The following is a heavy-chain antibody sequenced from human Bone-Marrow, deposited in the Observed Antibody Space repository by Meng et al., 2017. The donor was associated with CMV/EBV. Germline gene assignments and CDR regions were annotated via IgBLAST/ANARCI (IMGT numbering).Heavy chain of an antibody. Sequence: ALFGFIFSSHGMHWVHQAPGKGLEWVAVIWYDGRNKNYADSVKGRFTISRDNSKNTLYLQMNSLRAEDTAVYHCAKTYYDFRSGYKGPFDYWAQGTLVTVSS. J-gene: IGHJ4*02. CDR3: AKTYYDFRSGYKGPFDY. D-gene: IGHD3-3*01. CDR2: IWYDGRNK. V-gene: IGHV3-33*06. CDR1: GFIFSSHG.